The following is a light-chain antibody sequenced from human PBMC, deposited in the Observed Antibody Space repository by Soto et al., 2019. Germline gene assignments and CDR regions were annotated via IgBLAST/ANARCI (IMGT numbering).Light chain of an antibody. Sequence: EIVMTQSPATLSVSPGERATLSCRASQSVGSKLAWYQQKPGQAPRLLIYGASTRATGIPARFSGSGSGTEFTLTIRSLQSEDFEVYFCQQYDTWPLTFGGGAKVEIK. CDR2: GAS. CDR1: QSVGSK. CDR3: QQYDTWPLT. V-gene: IGKV3-15*01. J-gene: IGKJ4*01.